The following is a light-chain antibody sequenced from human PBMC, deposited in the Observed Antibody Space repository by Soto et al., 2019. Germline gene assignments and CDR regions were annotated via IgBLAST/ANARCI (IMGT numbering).Light chain of an antibody. V-gene: IGKV3-15*01. CDR3: QQYNNWPPIT. CDR2: GAS. CDR1: QSVSRN. J-gene: IGKJ5*01. Sequence: EVEMTQSPATLSVSPGERATLSCRASQSVSRNLAWYQQKPGQAPRLLIHGASTRATDIPARFSGSGSGTEFTLTINSLQSEDFAVYYCQQYNNWPPITFGQGTRLEI.